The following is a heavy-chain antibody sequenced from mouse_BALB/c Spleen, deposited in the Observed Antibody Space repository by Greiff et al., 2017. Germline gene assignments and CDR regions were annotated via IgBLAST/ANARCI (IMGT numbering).Heavy chain of an antibody. D-gene: IGHD2-1*01. V-gene: IGHV2-9*02. CDR3: ARDRDGNYGYFDV. J-gene: IGHJ1*01. Sequence: VKLVESGPGLVAPSQSLSITCTVSGFSLTSYGVHWVRQPPGKGLEWLGVIWAGGSTNYNSALMSRLSISKDNSKSQVFLKMNSLQTDDTAMYYCARDRDGNYGYFDVWGAGTTVTVSS. CDR2: IWAGGST. CDR1: GFSLTSYG.